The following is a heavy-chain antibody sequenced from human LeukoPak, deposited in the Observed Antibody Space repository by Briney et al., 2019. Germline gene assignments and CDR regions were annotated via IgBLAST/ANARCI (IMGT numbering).Heavy chain of an antibody. CDR1: GFTFSDYY. V-gene: IGHV3-11*06. Sequence: PGGSLRLSCAASGFTFSDYYMSWIRQAPGKGLEWVSCISSSSSYTNYADSVKGRFTISRDNAKNSLYLQMNSLRAEDTAVYYCASGHPYYYGSGSYNSWGQGTLVTVSS. CDR2: ISSSSSYT. J-gene: IGHJ4*02. D-gene: IGHD3-10*01. CDR3: ASGHPYYYGSGSYNS.